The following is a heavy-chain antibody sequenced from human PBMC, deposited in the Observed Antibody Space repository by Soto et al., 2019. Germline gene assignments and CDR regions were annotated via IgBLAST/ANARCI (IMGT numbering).Heavy chain of an antibody. CDR2: IIPILGIA. D-gene: IGHD3-10*01. V-gene: IGHV1-69*04. J-gene: IGHJ6*02. Sequence: SVKVSCKASGGTFSSYTISWVRQAPGQGLEWMGRIIPILGIANYAQKFQGRVTITADESTSTAYMELSSLRSEDTAVYYCARDSRNYYGSGSSTGMDVWGQGTTVTVSS. CDR3: ARDSRNYYGSGSSTGMDV. CDR1: GGTFSSYT.